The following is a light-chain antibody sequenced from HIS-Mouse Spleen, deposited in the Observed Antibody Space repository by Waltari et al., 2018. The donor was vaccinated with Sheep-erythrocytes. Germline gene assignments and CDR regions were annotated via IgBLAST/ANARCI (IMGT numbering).Light chain of an antibody. Sequence: QSALTQPRSVSGSPGQSVTIPCTGTSSDCGGYNYLSWYQQHPGKAPQLMIYDVSKRPSGVPDRFSGSKSGNTASLTISGLQAEDEADYYCCSYAGSYNHVFATGTKVTVL. CDR2: DVS. CDR3: CSYAGSYNHV. CDR1: SSDCGGYNY. V-gene: IGLV2-11*01. J-gene: IGLJ1*01.